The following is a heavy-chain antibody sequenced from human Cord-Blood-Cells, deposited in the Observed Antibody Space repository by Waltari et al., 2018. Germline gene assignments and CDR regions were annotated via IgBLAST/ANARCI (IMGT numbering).Heavy chain of an antibody. CDR1: GGSISSSSYY. CDR2: IYYSGST. V-gene: IGHV4-39*01. Sequence: QLQLQESGPGLVKPSETLALTCTVSGGSISSSSYYWGWIRQPPGKGLEWIGSIYYSGSTYYNPSLKSRVTISVDTSKNQFSLKLSSVTAADTAVYYCARTVSGWYGYWGQGTLVTVSS. J-gene: IGHJ4*02. CDR3: ARTVSGWYGY. D-gene: IGHD6-19*01.